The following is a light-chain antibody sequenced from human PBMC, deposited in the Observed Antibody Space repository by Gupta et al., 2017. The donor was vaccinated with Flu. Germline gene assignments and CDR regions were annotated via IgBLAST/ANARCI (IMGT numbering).Light chain of an antibody. J-gene: IGKJ2*01. V-gene: IGKV3-11*01. CDR3: QQRSGWPLYT. Sequence: EIVLTQSPATLSLSPGDRATLSCRASHNLGSFLAWFQQKPGQAPRLLIYDAFHRATGIPARFSGSGSGTDFILTISSLEPDDFAVYYCQQRSGWPLYTFGQGTKLEIK. CDR1: HNLGSF. CDR2: DAF.